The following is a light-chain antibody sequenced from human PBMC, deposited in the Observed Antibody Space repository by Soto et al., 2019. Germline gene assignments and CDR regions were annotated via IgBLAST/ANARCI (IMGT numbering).Light chain of an antibody. CDR1: RSISSW. J-gene: IGKJ1*01. CDR2: DAS. Sequence: DIQMTQSPSTLSASVGDRVTITCRASRSISSWLAWYQQKPGKAPKLLIYDASSLESGVPSRFSGSGSGTEFTLTISSLQPDDFATYCCQQYNTYPWTFGQGTKLDIK. CDR3: QQYNTYPWT. V-gene: IGKV1-5*01.